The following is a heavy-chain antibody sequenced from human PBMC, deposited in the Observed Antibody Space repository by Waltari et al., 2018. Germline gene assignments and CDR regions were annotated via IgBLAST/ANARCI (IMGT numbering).Heavy chain of an antibody. V-gene: IGHV3-48*04. CDR1: GFSFPTDT. D-gene: IGHD3-10*01. CDR3: AREDYYGAGSVDY. Sequence: ELQLVESGGDLVQTGGSLRLSCAASGFSFPTDTMNRVRQAPGKRLEGISSISGSGSTKFYGDAVNCRFTISRDNAKNSLYLQMDSLRVEDTAIYYCAREDYYGAGSVDYWGQGTLVTVSS. J-gene: IGHJ4*02. CDR2: ISGSGSTK.